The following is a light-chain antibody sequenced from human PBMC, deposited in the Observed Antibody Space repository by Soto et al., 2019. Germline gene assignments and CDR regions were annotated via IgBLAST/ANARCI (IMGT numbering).Light chain of an antibody. CDR2: LGS. Sequence: EIVLTQSPLSLPVTPGEPASISCRSSQNLLHSNGYNYLNWYLQKPGQSPQLLIYLGSNRASGVPDRFSGSGSGTDFTLTINRVEAEDVGLYFVAQGLATPFTFGGGTKVEIK. CDR3: AQGLATPFT. CDR1: QNLLHSNGYNY. J-gene: IGKJ4*01. V-gene: IGKV2-28*01.